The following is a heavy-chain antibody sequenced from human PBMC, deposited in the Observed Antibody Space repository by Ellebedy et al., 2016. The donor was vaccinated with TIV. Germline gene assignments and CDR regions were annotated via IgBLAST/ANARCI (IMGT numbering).Heavy chain of an antibody. Sequence: GGSLRLSXAASGFTFSNAWMSWVRQAPGKGLEWVANIKQDGSEKNYVDSVRGRFTISRDNAKNSLYLQMSSLRAEDTAVYYCARDGSIAVDGTSDYWGQGTLVTVSS. V-gene: IGHV3-7*01. J-gene: IGHJ4*02. CDR1: GFTFSNAW. CDR3: ARDGSIAVDGTSDY. CDR2: IKQDGSEK. D-gene: IGHD6-19*01.